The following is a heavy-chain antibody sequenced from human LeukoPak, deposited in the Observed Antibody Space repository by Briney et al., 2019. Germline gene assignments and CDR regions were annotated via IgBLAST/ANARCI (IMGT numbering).Heavy chain of an antibody. D-gene: IGHD3-9*01. J-gene: IGHJ5*02. V-gene: IGHV4-4*07. CDR2: IYTSGST. CDR1: GGSISSYY. CDR3: ARDRERPSTGWFDP. Sequence: SETLSLTCTVSGGSISSYYWSWIRQPAGKGLEWIGRIYTSGSTNYNPSLKSRVTMSVDTSKNQFSLKLSSVTAADTAVYYCARDRERPSTGWFDPWGLGTLVTVSS.